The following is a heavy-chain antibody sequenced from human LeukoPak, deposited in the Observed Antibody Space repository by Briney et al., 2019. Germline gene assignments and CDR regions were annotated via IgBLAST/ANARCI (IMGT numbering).Heavy chain of an antibody. V-gene: IGHV4-59*08. CDR3: ARVARGSLRGGYSYGYDY. CDR1: GGSISSYY. Sequence: PSETLSLTCTVSGGSISSYYWSWIRQPPGKGLEWIGYIYYSGTTNYNPSLKSRVTISVDTSKNQFSLKLSSVTAADTAVYYCARVARGSLRGGYSYGYDYWGQGTLVTVSS. J-gene: IGHJ4*02. D-gene: IGHD5-18*01. CDR2: IYYSGTT.